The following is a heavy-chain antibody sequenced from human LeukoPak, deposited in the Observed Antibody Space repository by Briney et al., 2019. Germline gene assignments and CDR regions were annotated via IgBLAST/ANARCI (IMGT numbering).Heavy chain of an antibody. V-gene: IGHV1-18*01. CDR2: ISAYNGNR. CDR1: GYTFTSYD. Sequence: ASVKVSCKASGYTFTSYDINWVRQATGQGLEWMGWISAYNGNRNFAQKFQGRVTMTTDTSTITAYMELRSLTSDDTAMYYCARDRDGDMTLVRGVPDAFDMWGQGTMVTVSS. J-gene: IGHJ3*02. D-gene: IGHD3-10*01. CDR3: ARDRDGDMTLVRGVPDAFDM.